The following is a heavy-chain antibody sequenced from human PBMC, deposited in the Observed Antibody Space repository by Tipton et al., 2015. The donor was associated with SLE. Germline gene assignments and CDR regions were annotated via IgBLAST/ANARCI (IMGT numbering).Heavy chain of an antibody. CDR1: GGSISTYY. CDR3: VSYMTKVTPYNYYGLDV. J-gene: IGHJ6*02. D-gene: IGHD4-17*01. CDR2: VHNSGSS. Sequence: TLSLTCTVSGGSISTYYWSWIRQPPGKGLEWIGYVHNSGSSNYNPSLKSRVTFSDDTTKNQVSLKLTSVTAADTALYYCVSYMTKVTPYNYYGLDVWGQGTTVIVSS. V-gene: IGHV4-59*08.